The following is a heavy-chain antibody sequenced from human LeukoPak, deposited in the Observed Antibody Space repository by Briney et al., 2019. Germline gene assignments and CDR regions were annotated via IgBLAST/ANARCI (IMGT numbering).Heavy chain of an antibody. CDR1: GDSISRSASY. J-gene: IGHJ1*01. Sequence: SETLSLTCSVSGDSISRSASYWDCIPPPPGQGLQWSGTIYYSATTYYNASLRRRATMSVDTYNNQFSLNISLMTADTTAVYYCARRRYYDGSGYLEWGQGTMLSVSS. CDR3: ARRRYYDGSGYLE. CDR2: IYYSATT. D-gene: IGHD3-22*01. V-gene: IGHV4-39*01.